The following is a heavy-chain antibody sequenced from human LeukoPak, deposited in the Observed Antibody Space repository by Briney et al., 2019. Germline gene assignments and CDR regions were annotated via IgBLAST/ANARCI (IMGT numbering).Heavy chain of an antibody. Sequence: GGSLRLSCAASGFTFSSYAMSWVRQAPGKGLEWVSAISGSGGSTYYADSVKGRFTISRDNSKNTLYLQMNSLRTEDTAVYYCAKDLDYYDSSGYSPFDYWGQGTLVTVSS. CDR2: ISGSGGST. J-gene: IGHJ4*02. D-gene: IGHD3-22*01. CDR3: AKDLDYYDSSGYSPFDY. V-gene: IGHV3-23*01. CDR1: GFTFSSYA.